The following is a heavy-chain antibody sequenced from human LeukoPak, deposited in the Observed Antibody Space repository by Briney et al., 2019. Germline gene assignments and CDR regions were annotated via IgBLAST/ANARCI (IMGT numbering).Heavy chain of an antibody. D-gene: IGHD4-17*01. V-gene: IGHV4-34*01. CDR2: INHSGST. CDR3: ARGARRTTVTTPFDY. Sequence: PSETLSLTCAVYGGSFSGYYWSWIRQPPGKGLEWIREINHSGSTNYNSSLKSRVTISVDTSKNQFSLKLSSVTAADTAVYYCARGARRTTVTTPFDYWGQGTLVTVSS. CDR1: GGSFSGYY. J-gene: IGHJ4*02.